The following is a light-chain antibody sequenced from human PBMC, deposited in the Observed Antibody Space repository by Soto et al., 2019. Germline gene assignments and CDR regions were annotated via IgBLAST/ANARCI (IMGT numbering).Light chain of an antibody. J-gene: IGKJ4*01. CDR2: KAS. V-gene: IGKV1-5*03. Sequence: DIQMTQSPSTLSASVGDRVTITCRASQSISSWLAWYQQKPGKAPNLLIYKASTLESGVPSGFSGSGSGAEFTLTISSLQPDDFETYFCQQIYSAPLTFGGGTKVDIK. CDR3: QQIYSAPLT. CDR1: QSISSW.